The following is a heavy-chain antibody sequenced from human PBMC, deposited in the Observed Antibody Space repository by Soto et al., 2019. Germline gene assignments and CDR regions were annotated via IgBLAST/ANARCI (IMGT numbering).Heavy chain of an antibody. CDR1: GFTFSTYA. CDR2: ITVPGDNT. D-gene: IGHD6-13*01. V-gene: IGHV3-23*01. Sequence: GGSLRLSCAASGFTFSTYAMSWVRQAPGKGLEWVSVITVPGDNTFYADSVRGRFTISRDNSKNTLYLQMNSLRAEDTAVYYCARYHRSSWYYFDYWGQGTLVTVSS. J-gene: IGHJ4*02. CDR3: ARYHRSSWYYFDY.